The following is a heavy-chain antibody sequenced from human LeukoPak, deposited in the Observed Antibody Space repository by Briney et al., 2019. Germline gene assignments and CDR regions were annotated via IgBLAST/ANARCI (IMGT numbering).Heavy chain of an antibody. Sequence: SETLSLTCAVSGGSISSGGYSWSWIRQPPGKGLEWIGYIYHSGSTYYNPSLKSRVTISVDRSKNQFSLKLSSVTAADTAVYYCARVRAIHSWFDLWGQGTLVSVSS. CDR1: GGSISSGGYS. CDR2: IYHSGST. J-gene: IGHJ5*02. V-gene: IGHV4-30-2*01. D-gene: IGHD3-10*01. CDR3: ARVRAIHSWFDL.